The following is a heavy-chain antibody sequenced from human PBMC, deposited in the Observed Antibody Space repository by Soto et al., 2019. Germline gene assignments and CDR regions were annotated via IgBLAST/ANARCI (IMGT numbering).Heavy chain of an antibody. D-gene: IGHD5-18*01. CDR1: GFTFTSSA. J-gene: IGHJ5*02. V-gene: IGHV1-58*01. CDR3: GRLIMSYGSP. CDR2: IVVGSGNT. Sequence: SVKVSCKASGFTFTSSAVQWVRQARGQRLEWIGWIVVGSGNTNYAQKFQERVTISADKSISTAYLQWSSLKASDTAMYYCGRLIMSYGSPWGQGTLVTVSS.